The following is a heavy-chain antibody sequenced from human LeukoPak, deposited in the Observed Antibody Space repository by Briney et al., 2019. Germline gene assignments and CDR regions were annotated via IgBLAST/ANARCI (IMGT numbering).Heavy chain of an antibody. CDR2: IFHSGNT. Sequence: PSETLSLTCAVSGGSISSGGYSWSWIRQPPGKGLECIGYIFHSGNTYYNPSLKSRVTISVDRSKNQFSLKLSSVTAEDTAVYYCARDRCSGGSCDSSAEYYQHWGLGTLVTVSS. J-gene: IGHJ1*01. D-gene: IGHD2-15*01. CDR3: ARDRCSGGSCDSSAEYYQH. V-gene: IGHV4-30-2*01. CDR1: GGSISSGGYS.